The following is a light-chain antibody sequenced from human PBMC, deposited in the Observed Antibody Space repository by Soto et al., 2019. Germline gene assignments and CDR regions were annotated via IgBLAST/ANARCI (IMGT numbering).Light chain of an antibody. Sequence: DVVVTQSPLSLPVTLGQPASISCRSSQSLVYTDGNTYLNWFQQRPGQSPRRVIYQLSNRDSGVXDXFXDSGSGTDFTMKISRVEAADVGVYYCMQGTHWYPMYTFGQGTKLEIK. CDR3: MQGTHWYPMYT. J-gene: IGKJ2*01. CDR1: QSLVYTDGNTY. V-gene: IGKV2-30*01. CDR2: QLS.